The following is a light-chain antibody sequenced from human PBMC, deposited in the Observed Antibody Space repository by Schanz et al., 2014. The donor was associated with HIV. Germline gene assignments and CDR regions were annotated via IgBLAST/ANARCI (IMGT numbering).Light chain of an antibody. J-gene: IGKJ3*01. Sequence: EIVLTQSPVTLSLSPGERATLSCRASQSISTYVAWYQQSPGQSPRLLIYGASNRASGIPPRFSGSGSGTDFSLTISRLEPEDFAVYYCQHYGSSFGPGTKVDIK. CDR2: GAS. V-gene: IGKV3-20*01. CDR3: QHYGSS. CDR1: QSISTY.